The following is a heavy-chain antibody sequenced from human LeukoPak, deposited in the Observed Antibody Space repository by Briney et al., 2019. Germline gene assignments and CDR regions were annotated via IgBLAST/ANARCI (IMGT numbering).Heavy chain of an antibody. CDR3: AAQPSPIKWGFLKF. Sequence: PGGSLRLSCAASGFTFSSYPMHWVRQVPGKGLEWLVVISTDGHDNNYADSVKGRFTISRDNSKNMVYLQMNSPRADDTALYFCAAQPSPIKWGFLKFWGQGALVTVSS. CDR2: ISTDGHDN. CDR1: GFTFSSYP. J-gene: IGHJ4*02. D-gene: IGHD7-27*01. V-gene: IGHV3-30*04.